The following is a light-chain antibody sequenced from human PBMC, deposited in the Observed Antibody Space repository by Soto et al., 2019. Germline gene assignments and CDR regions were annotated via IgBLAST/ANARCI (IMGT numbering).Light chain of an antibody. CDR3: QQYGSSGT. Sequence: ELVLTQSPGTLSLPPGERATLSCRASQSVSNNYLAWYQQKPGQAPRLLIYGASNRATGIPDRFSGSGSGTVFTLTISRLEPEDFAVYYCQQYGSSGTLGQGTKVDI. V-gene: IGKV3-20*01. CDR1: QSVSNNY. J-gene: IGKJ1*01. CDR2: GAS.